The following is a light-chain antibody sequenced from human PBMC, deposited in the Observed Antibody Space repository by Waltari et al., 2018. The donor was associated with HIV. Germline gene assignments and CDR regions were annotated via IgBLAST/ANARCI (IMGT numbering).Light chain of an antibody. Sequence: QSVLTQPPSVSAAPGQKVTISCPGSSSNLGNNYVSWYQQLPGTAPKLLIYDNNKRPSGIPDRFSGSKSGTSATLGITGLQTGDEADYYCGTWDSSLSAYVFGTGTKVTVL. V-gene: IGLV1-51*01. CDR3: GTWDSSLSAYV. J-gene: IGLJ1*01. CDR1: SSNLGNNY. CDR2: DNN.